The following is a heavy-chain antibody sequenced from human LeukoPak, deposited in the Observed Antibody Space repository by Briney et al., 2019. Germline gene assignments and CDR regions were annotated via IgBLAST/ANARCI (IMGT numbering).Heavy chain of an antibody. D-gene: IGHD4-17*01. CDR1: DDSFSSYY. V-gene: IGHV4-59*01. CDR3: ARDLVTVTKGFDI. J-gene: IGHJ3*02. CDR2: ISYIGST. Sequence: SETLSLTCAVSDDSFSSYYWTWIRQPPGKGLEWIGYISYIGSTNYNPSLKSRVTISIDTSRNQFSLRLSSVTAADTAVYYCARDLVTVTKGFDIWGQGTMVSVSS.